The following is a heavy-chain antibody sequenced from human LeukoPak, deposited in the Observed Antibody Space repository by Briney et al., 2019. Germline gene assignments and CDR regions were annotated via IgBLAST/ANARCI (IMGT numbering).Heavy chain of an antibody. CDR3: AREYSSSSYYYYYMDV. D-gene: IGHD6-6*01. J-gene: IGHJ6*03. CDR1: GYTFTSYD. CDR2: MNPNSGNT. Sequence: AASVKVSCKASGYTFTSYDINWVRQATGQGLEWMGWMNPNSGNTGYAQKFQGRVTMTRNTSISTAYMELSSLRSEDTAVYYCAREYSSSSYYYYYMDVWGKGTTVTVSS. V-gene: IGHV1-8*01.